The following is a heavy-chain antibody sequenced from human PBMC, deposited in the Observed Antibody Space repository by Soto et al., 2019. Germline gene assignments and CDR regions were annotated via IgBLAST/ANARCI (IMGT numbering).Heavy chain of an antibody. CDR3: ARRYGDCLDY. J-gene: IGHJ4*02. Sequence: ASETLSLTCTVSGGSISSYYWSWIRQPPGKGLEWIGYIYYSGSTNYNPSLKSRVTISVDTSKNQFSLKLSSVTAADTAVYYCARRYGDCLDYWGQGTLVTVS. V-gene: IGHV4-59*08. CDR2: IYYSGST. CDR1: GGSISSYY. D-gene: IGHD4-17*01.